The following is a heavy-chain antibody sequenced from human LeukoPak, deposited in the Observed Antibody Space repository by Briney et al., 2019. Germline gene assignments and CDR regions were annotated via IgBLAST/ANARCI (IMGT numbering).Heavy chain of an antibody. J-gene: IGHJ4*02. CDR1: GFTFSSYA. CDR2: ISGSGGST. Sequence: GSLRLSCAASGFTFSSYAMSWVRQAPGKGLEWVSAISGSGGSTYYADSVKGRFTISRDNSKNTLYLQMNSLRAEDTAVYYCATGPISGWSYYFDYWGQGTLVTVSS. V-gene: IGHV3-23*01. D-gene: IGHD6-19*01. CDR3: ATGPISGWSYYFDY.